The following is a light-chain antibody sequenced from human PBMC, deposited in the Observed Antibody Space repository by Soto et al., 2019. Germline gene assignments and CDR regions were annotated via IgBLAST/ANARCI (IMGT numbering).Light chain of an antibody. CDR3: KSYAGSNTYV. CDR1: KNDIGVYDF. Sequence: QSFLTQPPSASGSAGQSVTISCTGTKNDIGVYDFVSWYQHHPGKAPRLIIYEVVQRPSGVPDRFSGSKSGNTASLTVSGLQAADEADYFCKSYAGSNTYVLGSGTKV. V-gene: IGLV2-8*01. J-gene: IGLJ1*01. CDR2: EVV.